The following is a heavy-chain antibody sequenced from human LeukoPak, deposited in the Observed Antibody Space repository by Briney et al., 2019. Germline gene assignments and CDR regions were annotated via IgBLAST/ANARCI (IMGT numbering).Heavy chain of an antibody. V-gene: IGHV3-21*01. CDR2: ISSSSSYI. CDR3: ARGPPVEMATINVY. Sequence: GGALRLSCAASGFTFSSYSMNWVRQAPGKGLEWVSSISSSSSYIYYADSVKGRFTISRDNAKNSLYLQMNILRAEDTAVYYCARGPPVEMATINVYCGQGTLVTVSS. D-gene: IGHD5-24*01. J-gene: IGHJ4*02. CDR1: GFTFSSYS.